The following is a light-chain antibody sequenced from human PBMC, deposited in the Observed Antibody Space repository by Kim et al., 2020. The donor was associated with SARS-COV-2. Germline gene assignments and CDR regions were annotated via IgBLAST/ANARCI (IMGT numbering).Light chain of an antibody. Sequence: ERVMTQSPVTLSVSPGERATLSCRASQSVSSNLAWYQQKPGQAPRLLIFDASTRATGVPARSSGSGSGTEFTLTITSLRSEDFAINYCQHYSKWPPRYTFGQGTKLEI. CDR1: QSVSSN. J-gene: IGKJ2*01. CDR2: DAS. V-gene: IGKV3-15*01. CDR3: QHYSKWPPRYT.